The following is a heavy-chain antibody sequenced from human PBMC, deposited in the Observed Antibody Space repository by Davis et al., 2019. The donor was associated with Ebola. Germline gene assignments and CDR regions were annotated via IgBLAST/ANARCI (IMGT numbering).Heavy chain of an antibody. CDR1: GFTFSSSW. CDR3: TRARNYGMDV. CDR2: INNDGSIT. V-gene: IGHV3-74*01. J-gene: IGHJ6*04. Sequence: PGGSLRLSCAASGFTFSSSWMHWVRHAPGKGLVWVSLINNDGSITTYADSVKGRFTISRDNAKNTLYLQMNSLRAEDTAVYYCTRARNYGMDVWGRGTTVTVSS.